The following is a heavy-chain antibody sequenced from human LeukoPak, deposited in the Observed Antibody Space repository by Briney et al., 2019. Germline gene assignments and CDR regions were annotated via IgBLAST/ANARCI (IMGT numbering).Heavy chain of an antibody. V-gene: IGHV3-30*03. D-gene: IGHD3-3*01. CDR2: ISYDGSNK. Sequence: GRSLRLSCAASGFTFSSYGMQWVRQAPGKGLEWVAVISYDGSNKYYADSVKGRFTISRHNSKNTLYLQMNSLRAEDTAVYYCATAQPEWLLVFHARPYYFDYWGQGTLVTVSS. J-gene: IGHJ4*02. CDR1: GFTFSSYG. CDR3: ATAQPEWLLVFHARPYYFDY.